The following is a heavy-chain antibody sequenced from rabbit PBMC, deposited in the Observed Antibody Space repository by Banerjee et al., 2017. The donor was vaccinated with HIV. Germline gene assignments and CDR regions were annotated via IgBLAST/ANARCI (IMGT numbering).Heavy chain of an antibody. Sequence: QEQLVESGGGLVPPGGSLKLSCKASGFDFSSSGVSWVRQAPGKGLERIGYIDPIFGITYSASGRKGRFPISKTSSTTVTLQKTSLTAADTATYFCARDAGTSISTSGMDLWGPGTLVTVS. CDR2: IDPIFGIT. D-gene: IGHD8-1*01. J-gene: IGHJ6*01. CDR1: GFDFSSSG. CDR3: ARDAGTSISTSGMDL. V-gene: IGHV1S45*01.